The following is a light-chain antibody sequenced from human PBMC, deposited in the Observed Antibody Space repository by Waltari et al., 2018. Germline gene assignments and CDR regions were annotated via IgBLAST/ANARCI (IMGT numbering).Light chain of an antibody. Sequence: EIVLTQSPATLSLSPGERATLSCRASQSVSIYLAWYQQKPGQSPRLLIYDASNRATGIPARFSGSGSGIDFTLTINSLEPEDFAVYYCQQRSNWYTFGQGTKQEIK. CDR2: DAS. CDR1: QSVSIY. V-gene: IGKV3-11*01. J-gene: IGKJ2*01. CDR3: QQRSNWYT.